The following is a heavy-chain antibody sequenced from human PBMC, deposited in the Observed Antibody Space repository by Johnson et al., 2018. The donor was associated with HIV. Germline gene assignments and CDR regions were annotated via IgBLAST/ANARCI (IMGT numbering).Heavy chain of an antibody. Sequence: VQLVESGGGLAKPAWSPRLSCAASQFTFSFYYMNCVRQAPGKGLEWVGRIKSNTDGGTADYAAPVNGRFTISRDDSKDTLYLEMKSLKTEDTAIYYCTTEVMEWEIHIGWTRAFDIWGQGTMVTVSS. CDR1: QFTFSFYY. J-gene: IGHJ3*02. CDR3: TTEVMEWEIHIGWTRAFDI. V-gene: IGHV3-15*01. D-gene: IGHD1-26*01. CDR2: IKSNTDGGTA.